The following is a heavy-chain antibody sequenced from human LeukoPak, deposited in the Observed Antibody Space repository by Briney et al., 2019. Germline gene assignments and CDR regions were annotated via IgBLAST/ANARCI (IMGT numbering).Heavy chain of an antibody. CDR1: GFTFSSYS. V-gene: IGHV3-21*01. CDR3: ASPYTTDYYYGMDV. D-gene: IGHD2-2*02. Sequence: PGGSLRLSCAASGFTFSSYSMNWVRQAPGKGLEWVSSISSSSSYIYYADSVKGRFTISRDNAKNSLYLQMNSLRAEDTAVYYCASPYTTDYYYGMDVWGQGTMVTVSS. J-gene: IGHJ6*02. CDR2: ISSSSSYI.